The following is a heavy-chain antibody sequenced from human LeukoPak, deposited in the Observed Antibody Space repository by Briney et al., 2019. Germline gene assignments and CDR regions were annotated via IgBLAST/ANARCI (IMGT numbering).Heavy chain of an antibody. Sequence: SVKVSCKASGGTFSSYAISWVRQAPGQGLEWMGRIIPILGIANYAQKFQGRVTITADKSTSTAYMELSSLRSEDTAVYYCARAGSGWPMGFEYWGQGTLVTVSS. D-gene: IGHD6-19*01. CDR2: IIPILGIA. CDR1: GGTFSSYA. V-gene: IGHV1-69*04. CDR3: ARAGSGWPMGFEY. J-gene: IGHJ4*02.